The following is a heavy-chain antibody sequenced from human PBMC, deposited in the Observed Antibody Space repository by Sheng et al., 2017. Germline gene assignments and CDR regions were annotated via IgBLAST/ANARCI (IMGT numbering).Heavy chain of an antibody. CDR2: ISYDGSNK. J-gene: IGHJ6*02. V-gene: IGHV3-30*04. CDR1: GFTFSSYA. CDR3: ARDRGSDRDYYYYGMDV. D-gene: IGHD6-25*01. Sequence: QVQLVESGGGVVQPGRSLRLSCAASGFTFSSYAMHWVRQAPGKGLEWVAVISYDGSNKYYADSVKGRFTISRDNSKNTLYLQMNSLRAEDTAVYYCARDRGSDRDYYYYGMDVWGQGTT.